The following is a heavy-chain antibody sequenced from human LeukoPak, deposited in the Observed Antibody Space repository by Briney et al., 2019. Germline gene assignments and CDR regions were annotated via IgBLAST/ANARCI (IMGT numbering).Heavy chain of an antibody. V-gene: IGHV3-74*01. CDR2: INKDASVT. J-gene: IGHJ4*02. D-gene: IGHD5-24*01. Sequence: GGSLRLSCEASGFTFSAYWMHWIRQVPGKGLVWVSSINKDASVTRYADSVKGRFTISRDNAGNTLYVEMNSLRAEDTAVYYCARAASAYNSDYYFDYWGQGTLVTVSS. CDR1: GFTFSAYW. CDR3: ARAASAYNSDYYFDY.